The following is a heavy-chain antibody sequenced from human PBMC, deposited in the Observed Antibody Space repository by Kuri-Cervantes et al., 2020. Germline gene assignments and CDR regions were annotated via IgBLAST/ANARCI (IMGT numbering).Heavy chain of an antibody. CDR1: GYTFTSYG. CDR3: ARDLFPPGGGSYRTDAFDI. CDR2: INPSGGST. J-gene: IGHJ3*02. V-gene: IGHV1-46*01. Sequence: ASVKVSCKASGYTFTSYGISWVRQAPGQGLEWMGIINPSGGSTSYAQKFQGRVTMTRDTSTSTVYMELSSLRSEDTAVYYCARDLFPPGGGSYRTDAFDIWGQGTMVTVSS. D-gene: IGHD1-26*01.